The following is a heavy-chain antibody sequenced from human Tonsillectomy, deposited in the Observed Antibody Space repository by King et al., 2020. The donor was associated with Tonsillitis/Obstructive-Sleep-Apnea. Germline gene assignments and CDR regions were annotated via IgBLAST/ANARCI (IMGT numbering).Heavy chain of an antibody. V-gene: IGHV1-58*01. CDR3: SASSLEEGLDYYYRDV. Sequence: QLVESGPEVKKPGTSVKVSCKASGFTFRSSAVQWVRQARGERLEWIGWIVVGSGNTDYAQEFQERVTFTRSLSTSTAHMELTSLRSDDTAVYYCSASSLEEGLDYYYRDVWGKGPTVTVSS. CDR2: IVVGSGNT. D-gene: IGHD3-3*01. CDR1: GFTFRSSA. J-gene: IGHJ6*03.